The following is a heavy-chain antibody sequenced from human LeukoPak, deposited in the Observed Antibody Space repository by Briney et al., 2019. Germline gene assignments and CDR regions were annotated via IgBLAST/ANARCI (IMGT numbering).Heavy chain of an antibody. CDR1: GLPFSNYN. CDR3: VRAISGGYADY. J-gene: IGHJ4*02. D-gene: IGHD1-26*01. Sequence: GGSLRLSCAASGLPFSNYNMNWVRQAPGKGLEWVSSISSSSSYIYYADSVKGRFTISRDNAKNSLYLQMNSLRADDTAVYYCVRAISGGYADYWGQGILVTVSS. CDR2: ISSSSSYI. V-gene: IGHV3-21*01.